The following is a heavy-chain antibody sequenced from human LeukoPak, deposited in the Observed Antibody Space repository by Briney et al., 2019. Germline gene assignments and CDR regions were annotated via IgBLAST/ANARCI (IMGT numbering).Heavy chain of an antibody. D-gene: IGHD6-19*01. Sequence: PSETLSLTCTVSGGSISSSSYYWGWIRQPPGKGLEWIGSIYYSGSTYYNPSLKSRVTISVDTSKNQFSLKLSSVTAADTAVYYCARDFPSGYSSGWYTDYWGQGTLVTVSS. CDR1: GGSISSSSYY. CDR2: IYYSGST. CDR3: ARDFPSGYSSGWYTDY. J-gene: IGHJ4*02. V-gene: IGHV4-39*07.